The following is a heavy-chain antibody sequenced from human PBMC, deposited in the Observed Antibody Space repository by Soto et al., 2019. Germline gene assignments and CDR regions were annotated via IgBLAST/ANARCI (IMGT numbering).Heavy chain of an antibody. Sequence: SETLSLTCAVYGCSFSCYSWTWLRQPPGKGLEWIGEINHSGTTDYNPALKSRVTMSVDTSKKQYSLMMTSVTAADTAVYYCARDRFASWRKIYYGLDVWGQGTPVTVSS. D-gene: IGHD3-10*01. CDR3: ARDRFASWRKIYYGLDV. CDR1: GCSFSCYS. CDR2: INHSGTT. J-gene: IGHJ6*02. V-gene: IGHV4-34*01.